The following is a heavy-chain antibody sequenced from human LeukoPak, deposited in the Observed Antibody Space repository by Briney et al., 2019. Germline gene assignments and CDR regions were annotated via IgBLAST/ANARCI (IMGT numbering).Heavy chain of an antibody. CDR2: FDPEDGET. J-gene: IGHJ4*02. Sequence: ASVKVSCKVSGYTLTELSMHWVRQAPGKGREWMGGFDPEDGETIYAQKFQGRVTMTEDTSTDTAYMELSSLRSEDTAVYYCATAYCGGDCLPYFDYWGQGTLVTVSS. D-gene: IGHD2-21*02. CDR1: GYTLTELS. V-gene: IGHV1-24*01. CDR3: ATAYCGGDCLPYFDY.